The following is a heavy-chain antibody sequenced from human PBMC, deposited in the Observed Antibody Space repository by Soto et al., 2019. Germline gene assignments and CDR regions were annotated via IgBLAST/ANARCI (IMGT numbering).Heavy chain of an antibody. CDR1: GGSFTGYY. Sequence: VQLPQLGAGLLKPSETLALTCAVHGGSFTGYYWSCIRQPPGKALELVGEINHGGSTNYNQSLMSRGTISLDTSKNQVDMNLTSVYAADTAFYYCTTVTKMYYSAGTDGYFDSWRHVPLDNVSS. J-gene: IGHJ4*01. D-gene: IGHD3-10*01. V-gene: IGHV4-34*01. CDR3: TTVTKMYYSAGTDGYFDS. CDR2: INHGGST.